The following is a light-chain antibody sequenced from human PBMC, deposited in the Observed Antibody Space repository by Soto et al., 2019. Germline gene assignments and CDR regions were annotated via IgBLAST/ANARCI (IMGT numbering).Light chain of an antibody. CDR1: SSNIGINF. Sequence: QSVLTQPPSVSAAPGQKVTISCSGSSSNIGINFVSWYQQLPGTAPKLLIYDNNNRPSGIPDRFSGSKSGASATLGITGLQTGDEADYYCGTWDSSLSAVVFGGGTQLTVL. CDR3: GTWDSSLSAVV. CDR2: DNN. V-gene: IGLV1-51*01. J-gene: IGLJ2*01.